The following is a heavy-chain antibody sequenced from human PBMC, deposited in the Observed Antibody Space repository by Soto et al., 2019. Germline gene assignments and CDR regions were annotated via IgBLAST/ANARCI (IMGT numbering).Heavy chain of an antibody. J-gene: IGHJ4*02. CDR2: ISYDGSNK. V-gene: IGHV3-30*18. Sequence: GGSLRLSCVASGFLFDTYGMHWVRQAPGKGLEWVAVISYDGSNKYYRDSVKGRFTISRDNSKNTLYLQMNSLRAEDTAVYYCAKERHITGTPTFDYWGQGTLVTVSS. CDR1: GFLFDTYG. CDR3: AKERHITGTPTFDY. D-gene: IGHD1-20*01.